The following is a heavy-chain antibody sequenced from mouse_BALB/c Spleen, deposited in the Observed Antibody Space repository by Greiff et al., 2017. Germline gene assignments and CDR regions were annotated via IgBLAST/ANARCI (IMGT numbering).Heavy chain of an antibody. D-gene: IGHD2-4*01. V-gene: IGHV1-74*01. CDR2: IDPYDSET. Sequence: QVQLQQSGPELVRPGASVKMSCKASGYTFTSYWMHWVKQRPEQGLEWIGRIDPYDSETHYNQKFKDKAILTVDKSSITAYMQLSSLTSEDSAVYYCAREVITTDAIDYWGQGTSVTVSS. CDR1: GYTFTSYW. CDR3: AREVITTDAIDY. J-gene: IGHJ4*01.